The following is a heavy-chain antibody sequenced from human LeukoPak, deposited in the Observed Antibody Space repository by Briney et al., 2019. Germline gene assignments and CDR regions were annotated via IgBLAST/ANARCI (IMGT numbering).Heavy chain of an antibody. J-gene: IGHJ6*03. Sequence: ASVKVSCKASGGTFSSYAISWVRQAPGQGLEWMGGIIPIFGTANYAQKFQGRVTITADKSTSTAYMELSSLRSEDTAVYYCARAKYSSSSKADYYYYYYMDVWGKGTTVTVSS. CDR1: GGTFSSYA. CDR3: ARAKYSSSSKADYYYYYYMDV. V-gene: IGHV1-69*06. D-gene: IGHD6-6*01. CDR2: IIPIFGTA.